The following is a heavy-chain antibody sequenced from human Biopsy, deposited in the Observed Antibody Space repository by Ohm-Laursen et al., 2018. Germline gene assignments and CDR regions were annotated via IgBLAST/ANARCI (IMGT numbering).Heavy chain of an antibody. J-gene: IGHJ4*02. Sequence: SLRLSCTASGFTFSSYGMHWVRQAPGGGLEWAAAIWYDGSNKNYADSVKGRFTISRDNSKNTLYLQMNSLRGEDTAVYYCAKCMTGGSNYYFHHCGQGTLVTVSS. V-gene: IGHV3-33*06. CDR1: GFTFSSYG. D-gene: IGHD2-8*01. CDR3: AKCMTGGSNYYFHH. CDR2: IWYDGSNK.